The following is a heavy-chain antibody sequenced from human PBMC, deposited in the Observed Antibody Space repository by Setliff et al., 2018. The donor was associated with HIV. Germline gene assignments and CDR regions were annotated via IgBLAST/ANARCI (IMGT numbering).Heavy chain of an antibody. V-gene: IGHV4-31*03. J-gene: IGHJ6*02. CDR1: RGSLSSGGYY. CDR3: ARMGAARPLYYYGMDV. D-gene: IGHD6-6*01. Sequence: ASETLSLTCSVFRGSLSSGGYYWSWIRQHPGKGLEWIGYSYHSGSPSYNPSLKSRTTISVDTSKNEFSLKLSSVTAADTAVYYCARMGAARPLYYYGMDVWGRGTTVTV. CDR2: SYHSGSP.